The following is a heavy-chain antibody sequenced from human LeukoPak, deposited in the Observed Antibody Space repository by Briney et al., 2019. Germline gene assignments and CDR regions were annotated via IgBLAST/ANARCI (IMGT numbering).Heavy chain of an antibody. J-gene: IGHJ4*02. V-gene: IGHV3-48*03. CDR2: ISSSGSTI. CDR3: ARDWYDYPYYFDY. D-gene: IGHD5-12*01. Sequence: PGGSLRLSCAASGFTFSSYEMNWVRQAPGKGLEWVSYISSSGSTIYYADSVKGRFTISRDNAKNTLYLQMNSLRAEDTAVYYCARDWYDYPYYFDYWGQGTLVTVSS. CDR1: GFTFSSYE.